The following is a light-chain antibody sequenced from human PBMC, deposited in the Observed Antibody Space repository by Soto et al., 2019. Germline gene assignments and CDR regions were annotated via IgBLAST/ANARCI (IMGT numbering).Light chain of an antibody. Sequence: DIQMTQSPSSLSASAGDTVTITCRASQNIADYLSWDQQKTGKTPKLLMSSSSILPDGVSSRFSGDGSGTAFTLTLTGLQPEDFATYYCLHTFSPHITFGGGTTEEVK. V-gene: IGKV1-39*01. CDR2: SSS. CDR1: QNIADY. CDR3: LHTFSPHIT. J-gene: IGKJ4*01.